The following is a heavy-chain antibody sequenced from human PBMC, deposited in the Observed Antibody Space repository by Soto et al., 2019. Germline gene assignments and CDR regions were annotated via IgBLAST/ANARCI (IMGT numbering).Heavy chain of an antibody. J-gene: IGHJ4*02. CDR3: ARVYYGSGNFDY. V-gene: IGHV4-59*01. Sequence: ETLSLTCTVSGGSISSYYWSWIRQPPGKGLEWIGYIYYSGSTNYNPSLKSRVTISVDTSKNQFSLKLSSVTAADTAVYYCARVYYGSGNFDYWGQGTLVTVSS. D-gene: IGHD3-10*01. CDR2: IYYSGST. CDR1: GGSISSYY.